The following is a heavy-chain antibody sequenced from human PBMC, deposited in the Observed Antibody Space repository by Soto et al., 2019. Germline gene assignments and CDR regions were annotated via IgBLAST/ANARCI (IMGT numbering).Heavy chain of an antibody. V-gene: IGHV5-10-1*01. Sequence: GESLKISCKGSGYSFTSYWISWVRQMPGKGLEWMGRIDPSDSYTNYSPSFQGHVTISADKSISTAYLQWSSLKASDTAMYYCARLRQLVRYCYGMDVWGQGTTVTVSS. D-gene: IGHD6-6*01. CDR3: ARLRQLVRYCYGMDV. CDR1: GYSFTSYW. J-gene: IGHJ6*02. CDR2: IDPSDSYT.